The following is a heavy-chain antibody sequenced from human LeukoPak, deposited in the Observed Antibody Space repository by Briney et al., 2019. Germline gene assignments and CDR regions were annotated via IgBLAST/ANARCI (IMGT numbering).Heavy chain of an antibody. CDR3: ARYIQGVGFDI. CDR2: MNPRDDT. J-gene: IGHJ3*02. V-gene: IGHV1-8*02. Sequence: ASVKVSCKASGYTFTSYGINWVRQATGRGLEWLGWMNPRDDTGYAQRFQGRVTLTRDRSTNTAYMEISSLTSDDTAVYYCARYIQGVGFDIWGQGTMVTVSA. D-gene: IGHD5-18*01. CDR1: GYTFTSYG.